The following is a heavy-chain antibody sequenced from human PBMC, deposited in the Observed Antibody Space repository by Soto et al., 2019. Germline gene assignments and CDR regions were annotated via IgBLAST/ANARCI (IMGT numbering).Heavy chain of an antibody. CDR1: GFTFSSYS. Sequence: PGGSLRLSCAASGFTFSSYSMNWVRQAPGKGLEWVSSISSSSSYIYYADSVKGRFTISRDNAKNSLYLQMNSLRAEDTAVYYCARDPPLRYCSSTSCYTGKGFDYWGQGTLVTVSS. CDR2: ISSSSSYI. D-gene: IGHD2-2*02. CDR3: ARDPPLRYCSSTSCYTGKGFDY. J-gene: IGHJ4*02. V-gene: IGHV3-21*01.